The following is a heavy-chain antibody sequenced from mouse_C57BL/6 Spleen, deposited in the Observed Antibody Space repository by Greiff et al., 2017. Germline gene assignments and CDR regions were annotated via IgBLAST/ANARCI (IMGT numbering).Heavy chain of an antibody. J-gene: IGHJ3*01. CDR3: AIPSTAQAKGFAY. V-gene: IGHV1-74*01. CDR2: IHPSDSDT. Sequence: QVQLQQPGAELVKPGASVKVSCKASGYTFTSYWMHWVKQRPGQGLEWIGRIHPSDSDTNYNQKFKGKATLTVDKSSSTAYMQLSSLTSEDSAVYYCAIPSTAQAKGFAYWGQGTLVTVSA. D-gene: IGHD3-2*02. CDR1: GYTFTSYW.